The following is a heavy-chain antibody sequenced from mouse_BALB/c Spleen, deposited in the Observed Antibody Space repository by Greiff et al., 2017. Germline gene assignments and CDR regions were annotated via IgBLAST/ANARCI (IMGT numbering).Heavy chain of an antibody. V-gene: IGHV1S29*02. J-gene: IGHJ4*01. Sequence: EVQLQQPGAELVRPGASVKISCKASGYTFTDYNMHWVKQSHGKSLEWIGYIYPYNGGTGYNQKFKSKATLTVDNSSSTAYMELRSLTSEDSAVYYCARAYLYAMDYWGQGTSVTVSS. D-gene: IGHD5-1*01. CDR3: ARAYLYAMDY. CDR1: GYTFTDYN. CDR2: IYPYNGGT.